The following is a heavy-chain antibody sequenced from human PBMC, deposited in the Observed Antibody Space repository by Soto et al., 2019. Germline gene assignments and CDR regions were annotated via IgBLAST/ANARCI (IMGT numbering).Heavy chain of an antibody. CDR2: IVVGSGNT. CDR1: GFTFSSSA. Sequence: SVKVSCKASGFTFSSSAVQWVRQARGQRLEWIGWIVVGSGNTNYAQKFQERVTITRDMSTSTAYMELTSLRSEDTAVYYCVKERIIGWYDFDYWGQGTLVTVSS. J-gene: IGHJ4*02. CDR3: VKERIIGWYDFDY. D-gene: IGHD6-19*01. V-gene: IGHV1-58*01.